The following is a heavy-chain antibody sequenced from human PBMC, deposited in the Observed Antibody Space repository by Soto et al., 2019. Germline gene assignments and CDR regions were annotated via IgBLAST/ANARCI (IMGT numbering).Heavy chain of an antibody. J-gene: IGHJ4*02. V-gene: IGHV1-24*01. Sequence: QVQLVQSGAEVEKPGASVKVSCKVSGYTLTELSMHWVRQAPGKGHEWMGGFDPEDGETIYAQKFQGRVTMTEDTSTDTAYMELSSLRSEDTAVYYCATVGGRGRLERRLDYWGQGTLVTVAS. CDR3: ATVGGRGRLERRLDY. CDR1: GYTLTELS. D-gene: IGHD1-1*01. CDR2: FDPEDGET.